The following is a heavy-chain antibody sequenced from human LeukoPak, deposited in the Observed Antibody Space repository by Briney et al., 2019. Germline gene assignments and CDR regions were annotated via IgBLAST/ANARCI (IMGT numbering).Heavy chain of an antibody. J-gene: IGHJ4*02. CDR2: ISGSGGST. D-gene: IGHD3-10*01. CDR3: AKWGGSGSTNFDY. V-gene: IGHV3-23*01. Sequence: GGSLRLSCAASGFTFSSYAMSWVRQAPGKGLEWVSAISGSGGSTYYADSVKSRFTISRDNSKNTLYLQMNSLRAEDTAVYYCAKWGGSGSTNFDYWGQGTLVTVSS. CDR1: GFTFSSYA.